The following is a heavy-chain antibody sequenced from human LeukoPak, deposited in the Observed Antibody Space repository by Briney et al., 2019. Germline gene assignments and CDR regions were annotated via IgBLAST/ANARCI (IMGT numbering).Heavy chain of an antibody. V-gene: IGHV3-48*03. CDR1: GFTFSNYE. CDR2: ITSSGNTI. J-gene: IGHJ4*02. CDR3: ARGSRGH. Sequence: GGSLRLSCAASGFTFSNYEMNWVRQAPGKGLEWVSYITSSGNTIYYANSVKGQFTISRDNAKNSLYRQTNGLRAEDTAVSDCARGSRGHWGQGTLVTVSS. D-gene: IGHD3-10*01.